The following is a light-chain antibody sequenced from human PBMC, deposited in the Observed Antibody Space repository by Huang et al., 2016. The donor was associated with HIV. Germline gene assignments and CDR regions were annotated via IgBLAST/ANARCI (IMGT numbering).Light chain of an antibody. CDR2: SAS. CDR3: QQLNNYPFT. Sequence: IQLTQSPSSLSASVGDRVTITCRASQGGSGYLAWYQQKPGTAPRLLMYSASTLQSGVPSRFSGNGSGTDFTLAILSLQPEDFATYYCQQLNNYPFTFGPGTRVDVK. V-gene: IGKV1-9*01. CDR1: QGGSGY. J-gene: IGKJ3*01.